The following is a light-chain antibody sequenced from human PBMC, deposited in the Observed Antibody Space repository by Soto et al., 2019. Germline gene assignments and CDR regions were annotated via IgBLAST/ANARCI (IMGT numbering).Light chain of an antibody. CDR3: QQYGTSPRT. Sequence: EIVLTQSPGTLSLSPGERATLSCRASQSVSSNFLAWYQQIPGLASMLLIYGSSNRATGIPDMFNGSGSGTEFTLTISSLETEDFAMYYCQQYGTSPRTFGQGTKVDI. V-gene: IGKV3-20*01. J-gene: IGKJ1*01. CDR2: GSS. CDR1: QSVSSNF.